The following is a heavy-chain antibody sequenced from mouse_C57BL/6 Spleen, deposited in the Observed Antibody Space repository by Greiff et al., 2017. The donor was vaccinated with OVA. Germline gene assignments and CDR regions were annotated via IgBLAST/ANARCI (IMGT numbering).Heavy chain of an antibody. CDR3: SQWLPYYFDY. V-gene: IGHV1-15*01. CDR2: IDPETGGT. Sequence: QVQLKESGAELVRPGASVTLSCKASGYTFTDYEMHWVKQTPVHGLEWIGAIDPETGGTAYNQKFKGKAILTADKSSSTAYMELRSLTSEDSAVYYCSQWLPYYFDYWGQGTTLTVSS. J-gene: IGHJ2*01. CDR1: GYTFTDYE. D-gene: IGHD2-2*01.